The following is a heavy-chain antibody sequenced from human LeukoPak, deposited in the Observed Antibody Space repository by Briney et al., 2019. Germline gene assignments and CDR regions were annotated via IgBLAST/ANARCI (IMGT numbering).Heavy chain of an antibody. V-gene: IGHV3-30*02. CDR3: AKDPYRYGSYFDS. Sequence: GGSLRLSCAASGFTFSGCGMHWVRQAPGKGLEWVAFIWYDGRDKYYADSVKGQFTISRDNSKNTLYLQMNSLRAEDTAVYYCAKDPYRYGSYFDSWGQRTLVTVSS. CDR1: GFTFSGCG. J-gene: IGHJ4*02. CDR2: IWYDGRDK. D-gene: IGHD5-18*01.